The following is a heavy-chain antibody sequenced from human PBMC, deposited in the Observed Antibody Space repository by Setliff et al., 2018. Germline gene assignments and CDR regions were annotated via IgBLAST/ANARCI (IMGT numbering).Heavy chain of an antibody. CDR2: LSSANNYI. V-gene: IGHV3-21*04. CDR3: ARDRTYYGSGTYTRWFDY. D-gene: IGHD3-10*01. J-gene: IGHJ4*02. Sequence: PGGSLRLSCAASGFAFANYNMIWVRQAPGKGLEWVASLSSANNYIVYADSVKGRFTISRDNAQSSLFLQMNSLSAEDTATYYCARDRTYYGSGTYTRWFDYWGQGTLVTVSS. CDR1: GFAFANYN.